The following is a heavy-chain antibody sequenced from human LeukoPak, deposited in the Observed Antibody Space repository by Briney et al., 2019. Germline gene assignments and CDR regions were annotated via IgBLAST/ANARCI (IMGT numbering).Heavy chain of an antibody. CDR2: ISRDESNK. V-gene: IGHV3-30*03. CDR1: GFFVTTYG. Sequence: GRSLRLSCAASGFFVTTYGIHWVRQAPGKGLEWVAVISRDESNKYYGDSVKGRFTISRDKSKNTLYLHMNSLRAEDTAVYYCARVRYCSGGSCYFYNAMDVWGQGTKVTVSS. CDR3: ARVRYCSGGSCYFYNAMDV. D-gene: IGHD2-15*01. J-gene: IGHJ6*02.